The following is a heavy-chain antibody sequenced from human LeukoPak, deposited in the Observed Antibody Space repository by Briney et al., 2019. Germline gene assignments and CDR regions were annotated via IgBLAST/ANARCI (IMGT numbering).Heavy chain of an antibody. CDR3: AGRAAAGTIDYYYYMDV. J-gene: IGHJ6*03. CDR2: INSDGSST. Sequence: WGSLRLSCAASGFTFSSYWIHWVRQAPGKGLVWVSRINSDGSSTSYADSVKGRFTISRDNAKNTLYLQMNSLRAEDTAVYYCAGRAAAGTIDYYYYMDVWGKGTTVTVSS. CDR1: GFTFSSYW. V-gene: IGHV3-74*01. D-gene: IGHD6-13*01.